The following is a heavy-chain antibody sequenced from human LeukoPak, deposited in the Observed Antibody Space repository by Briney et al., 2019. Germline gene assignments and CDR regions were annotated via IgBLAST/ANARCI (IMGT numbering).Heavy chain of an antibody. CDR1: GFTFSNYN. V-gene: IGHV3-21*01. CDR2: ISSSRSYI. Sequence: GGSLRLSCAASGFTFSNYNMNWVRQAPGKGLEWVSCISSSRSYIYYEDSVTGRFTISRDNAKNSLYLQMNSLRAEDTAVYYCARDAFDIWGQGTMVTVSS. CDR3: ARDAFDI. J-gene: IGHJ3*02.